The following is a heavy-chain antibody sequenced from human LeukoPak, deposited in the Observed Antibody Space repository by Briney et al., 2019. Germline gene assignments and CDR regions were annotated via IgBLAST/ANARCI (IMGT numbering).Heavy chain of an antibody. J-gene: IGHJ6*02. Sequence: PSETLSLTCTVSGGSISSYYWSWIRQPPGKGLEWIGYIYYSGSTNYSPSLKSRVTISVDTSKNQFSLKLSSVTAADTAVYYCARRSYDFWSGYRSCYYNGMDVWGQGTTVTVSS. CDR3: ARRSYDFWSGYRSCYYNGMDV. D-gene: IGHD3-3*01. V-gene: IGHV4-59*12. CDR2: IYYSGST. CDR1: GGSISSYY.